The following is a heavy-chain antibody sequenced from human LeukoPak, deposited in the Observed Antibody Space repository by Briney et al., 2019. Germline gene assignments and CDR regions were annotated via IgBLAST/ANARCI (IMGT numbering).Heavy chain of an antibody. CDR2: ISAYNGNT. D-gene: IGHD3-10*01. Sequence: GASVKVSYKASGYTFTSYGISWVRQAPGQGLEWMGWISAYNGNTNYAQKLQGRVTMTTDTSTSTAYMELRSLRSDDTAVYYCARSVYYYGSGSYYSPVDYWGQGTLVTVSS. J-gene: IGHJ4*02. V-gene: IGHV1-18*01. CDR1: GYTFTSYG. CDR3: ARSVYYYGSGSYYSPVDY.